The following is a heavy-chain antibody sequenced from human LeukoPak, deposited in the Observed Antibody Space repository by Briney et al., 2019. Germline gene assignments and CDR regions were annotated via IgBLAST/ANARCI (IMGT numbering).Heavy chain of an antibody. CDR1: GYTFTSYG. CDR3: ARDLTLGFNDY. Sequence: VASVKVSCKASGYTFTSYGISWVRQAPGQGLEWMGWISAYNGNTNYAQKLQGRVTMTTDTSTSTAYMELRSLRSDDTAVYHCARDLTLGFNDYWGQGTLVTVSS. D-gene: IGHD5-12*01. CDR2: ISAYNGNT. V-gene: IGHV1-18*01. J-gene: IGHJ4*02.